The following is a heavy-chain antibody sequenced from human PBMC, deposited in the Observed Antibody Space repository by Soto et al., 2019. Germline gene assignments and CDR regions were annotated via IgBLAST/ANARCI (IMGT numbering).Heavy chain of an antibody. CDR1: GGSISSYY. Sequence: SETLSLTCTVSGGSISSYYWSWIRQPPGKGLEWIGYIYYSGSTNYNPSLKSRVTISVDTSKNQFSLKLSSVTAADTAVYYCARHGLDGYSSGWYGQSQSYADYWGQGTLVTVSS. D-gene: IGHD6-19*01. CDR2: IYYSGST. V-gene: IGHV4-59*08. J-gene: IGHJ4*02. CDR3: ARHGLDGYSSGWYGQSQSYADY.